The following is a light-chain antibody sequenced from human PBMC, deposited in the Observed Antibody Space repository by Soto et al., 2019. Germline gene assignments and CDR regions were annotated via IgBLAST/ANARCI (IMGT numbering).Light chain of an antibody. V-gene: IGKV1-5*01. Sequence: DIQMTQSPSTLSASVGDRVTITCRASQSVSSWLAWYQQKPGKAPKLLIYDASSLESGVPSRFSGSGSGTEFTHTSSGLQPDDFATAYCEQYNTYPEKLGQGTRVEI. J-gene: IGKJ1*01. CDR1: QSVSSW. CDR2: DAS. CDR3: EQYNTYPEK.